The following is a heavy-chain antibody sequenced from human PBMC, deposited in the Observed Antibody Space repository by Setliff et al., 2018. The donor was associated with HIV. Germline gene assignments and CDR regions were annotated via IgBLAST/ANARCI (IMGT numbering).Heavy chain of an antibody. CDR1: GFTFSSYA. D-gene: IGHD3-10*02. Sequence: RLSCAASGFTFSSYAMSWVRQAPGKGLEWVSTISTSGANTYDADSMKGRFTISRDNSKNTLYLQMNSLTAEDTAVYYCARENYYVIEYWGQGTLVTVSS. J-gene: IGHJ4*02. V-gene: IGHV3-23*01. CDR2: ISTSGANT. CDR3: ARENYYVIEY.